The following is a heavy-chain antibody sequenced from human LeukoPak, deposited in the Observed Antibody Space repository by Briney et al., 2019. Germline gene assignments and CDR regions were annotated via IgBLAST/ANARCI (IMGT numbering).Heavy chain of an antibody. CDR3: ASQGGLRNDF. Sequence: SEALSLTCGVSGGSITTRDCWCWVRQPPGEGLEWIGEICLDGRIHYTASLKSRVSISMDRSKAQFSLNLISVTAADTAMYFCASQGGLRNDFWGQGILVTVSS. CDR1: GGSITTRDC. J-gene: IGHJ4*02. D-gene: IGHD2-15*01. CDR2: ICLDGRI. V-gene: IGHV4-4*02.